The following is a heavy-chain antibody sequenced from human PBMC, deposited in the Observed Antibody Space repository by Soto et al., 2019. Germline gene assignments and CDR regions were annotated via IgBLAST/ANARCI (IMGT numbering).Heavy chain of an antibody. J-gene: IGHJ4*02. D-gene: IGHD2-15*01. CDR3: AVILAADIDY. CDR1: GFAFSTNA. CDR2: ISNIGGNT. Sequence: EVQLLESGGGLVQPGGSLRLSCATSGFAFSTNAMSWVRQAPGKGLEWVSSISNIGGNTYYADSVKGRFTISSDNSKNTLYLQMNSLSDDDTAVYYCAVILAADIDYWGQGTLVTVSS. V-gene: IGHV3-23*01.